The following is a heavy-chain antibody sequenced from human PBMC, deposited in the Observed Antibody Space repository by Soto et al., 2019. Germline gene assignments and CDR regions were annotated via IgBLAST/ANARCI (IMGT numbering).Heavy chain of an antibody. D-gene: IGHD2-15*01. J-gene: IGHJ3*02. Sequence: GGSLRLSCAASGFTFSSYSMNWVRQAPGKGLEWVSSISSSSSYIYYADSVKGRFTISRDNAKNSLYLQMNSLRAEDTAVYYCAKVDGDCSGGSCYFWSAFDIWGQGTMVTVSS. CDR1: GFTFSSYS. V-gene: IGHV3-21*04. CDR3: AKVDGDCSGGSCYFWSAFDI. CDR2: ISSSSSYI.